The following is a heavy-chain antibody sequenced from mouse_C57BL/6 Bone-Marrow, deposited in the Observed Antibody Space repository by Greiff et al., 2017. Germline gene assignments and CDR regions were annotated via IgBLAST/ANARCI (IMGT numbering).Heavy chain of an antibody. CDR1: GYTFTSYW. J-gene: IGHJ3*01. CDR2: IHPNSGST. Sequence: QVQLQQPGAELVKPGASVKLSCKASGYTFTSYWMHWVKQRPGQGLEWIGMIHPNSGSTNYNEKFKSKATLTVDKSSSTAYMQLSSLTSEDSAVYYCARGETAQALLCAYWGQGTLVTVSA. V-gene: IGHV1-64*01. CDR3: ARGETAQALLCAY. D-gene: IGHD3-2*02.